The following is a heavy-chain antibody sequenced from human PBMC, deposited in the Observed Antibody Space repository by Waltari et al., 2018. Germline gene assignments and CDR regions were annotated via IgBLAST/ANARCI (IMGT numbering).Heavy chain of an antibody. D-gene: IGHD1-26*01. Sequence: QVQLQESGPGLVKPSETLSLTCAVSGYSISSGYYWGWIRQPPGKGLEWIGSSYHSGSTYSNPSLKRRVTISVDTSKNQFSLKLSSVTAADTAVYYCARSQLLRYYYFDYWGQGTLVTVSS. J-gene: IGHJ4*02. CDR1: GYSISSGYY. CDR3: ARSQLLRYYYFDY. V-gene: IGHV4-38-2*01. CDR2: SYHSGST.